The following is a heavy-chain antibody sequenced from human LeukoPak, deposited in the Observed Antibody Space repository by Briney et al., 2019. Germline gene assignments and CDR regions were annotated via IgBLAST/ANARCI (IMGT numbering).Heavy chain of an antibody. D-gene: IGHD3-16*02. CDR3: ANAPYDYVGGSYRFDY. V-gene: IGHV3-48*03. CDR2: ISSSGSTI. J-gene: IGHJ4*02. CDR1: GFTFSSYE. Sequence: GGSLRLSCAASGFTFSSYEMNWVRQAPGKGLEWVSYISSSGSTIYYADSVKGRFTISRDNAKNSLYLQMNSLRAEDTAVYYCANAPYDYVGGSYRFDYWGQGTLVTVSS.